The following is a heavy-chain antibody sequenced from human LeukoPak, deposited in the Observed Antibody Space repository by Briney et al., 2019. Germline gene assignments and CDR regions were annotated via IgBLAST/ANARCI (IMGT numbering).Heavy chain of an antibody. CDR3: ARLRSMARGSHPLDY. V-gene: IGHV1-69*05. J-gene: IGHJ4*02. Sequence: SVKVSCKASGGTFSSYAISWVRQAPGQGLEWMGGIIPIFGTANYAQKFQGRVTITTDESTSTAYMELSSLRSEDTAVYYCARLRSMARGSHPLDYWGQGTLVTVSS. D-gene: IGHD3-10*01. CDR1: GGTFSSYA. CDR2: IIPIFGTA.